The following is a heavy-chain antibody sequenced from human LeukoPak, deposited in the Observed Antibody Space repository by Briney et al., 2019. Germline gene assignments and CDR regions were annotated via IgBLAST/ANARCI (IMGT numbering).Heavy chain of an antibody. Sequence: GGSLRLSCAASGFIFSGDSMNWVRQAPGKGLEWVSSISTSSYYIYYADSVKGRFTISRDNAKNSLYLQMNSLRVEDTAVYYCAELGITMIGGVWGKGTTVTISS. CDR1: GFIFSGDS. CDR2: ISTSSYYI. CDR3: AELGITMIGGV. J-gene: IGHJ6*04. V-gene: IGHV3-21*01. D-gene: IGHD3-10*02.